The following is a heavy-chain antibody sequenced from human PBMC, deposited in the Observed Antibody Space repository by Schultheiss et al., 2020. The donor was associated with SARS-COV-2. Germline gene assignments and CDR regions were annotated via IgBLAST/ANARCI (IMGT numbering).Heavy chain of an antibody. J-gene: IGHJ4*02. D-gene: IGHD1/OR15-1a*01. CDR2: INHSGST. CDR1: GYSISSGYY. Sequence: SETLSLTCAVSGYSISSGYYWSWIRQPPGKGLEWIGEINHSGSTYYNPSLKSLVTISVDTSKNQFSLKLSSVTAADTAVYYCARATGQQPFDYWGQGTLVTVSS. CDR3: ARATGQQPFDY. V-gene: IGHV4-38-2*01.